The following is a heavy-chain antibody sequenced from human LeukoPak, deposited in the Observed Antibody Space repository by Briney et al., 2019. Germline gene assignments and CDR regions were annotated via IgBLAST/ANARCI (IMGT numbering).Heavy chain of an antibody. CDR3: ARTPVVVIATWYFDL. Sequence: PSETSSLTCTVSGGSISSYYWSWIRQPPGKGLEWIGYIYYSGSTNYNPSLKSRVTISVDTSKNQFSLKLSSVTAADTAVYYCARTPVVVIATWYFDLWGRGTLVTVSS. CDR1: GGSISSYY. J-gene: IGHJ2*01. CDR2: IYYSGST. D-gene: IGHD2-21*01. V-gene: IGHV4-59*01.